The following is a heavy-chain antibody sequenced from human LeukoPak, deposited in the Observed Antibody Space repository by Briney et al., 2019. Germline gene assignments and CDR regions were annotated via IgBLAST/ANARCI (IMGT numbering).Heavy chain of an antibody. D-gene: IGHD2-15*01. CDR2: INPILGIT. V-gene: IGHV1-69*02. J-gene: IGHJ4*02. CDR3: ARVRYCSGGSCYFHDF. Sequence: ASVKVSCKASGGTFSSYSISWVRQAPGQGLEWMGRINPILGITNYAQKFQGRVTITADKSTSTAYMELSGLRSEDTAMYYCARVRYCSGGSCYFHDFWGQGTLVTVSS. CDR1: GGTFSSYS.